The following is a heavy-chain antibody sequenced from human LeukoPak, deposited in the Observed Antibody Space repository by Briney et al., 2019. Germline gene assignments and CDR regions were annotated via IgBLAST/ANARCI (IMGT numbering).Heavy chain of an antibody. V-gene: IGHV1-69*13. J-gene: IGHJ6*02. CDR2: IIPIFGTA. D-gene: IGHD2-2*01. Sequence: SVKVSCKASGGTFSSYAISWVRQAPGQGLEWMGGIIPIFGTANYAQKFQGRVTITADESTSTAYMELSSLRSEETAVYYCATRLNIVVVPAAMKSNYYYYGMDVWGQGTTVTVSS. CDR1: GGTFSSYA. CDR3: ATRLNIVVVPAAMKSNYYYYGMDV.